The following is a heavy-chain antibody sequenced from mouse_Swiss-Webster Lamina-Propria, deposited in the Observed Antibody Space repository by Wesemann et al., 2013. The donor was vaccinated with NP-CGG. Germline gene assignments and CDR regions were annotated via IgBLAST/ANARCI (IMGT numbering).Heavy chain of an antibody. V-gene: IGHV9-3-1*01. Sequence: QIQLVQSGPELKKPGETVKISCKASGYTFTNYGMNWVKQAPGKGLKWMGWINTYTGEPTYADDFKGRFAFSLETSASTAYLQINNLKNEDTATYFCARSGLGRWFAYWGQGTLVTVSA. D-gene: IGHD4-1*01. CDR1: GYTFTNYG. J-gene: IGHJ3*01. CDR2: INTYTGEP. CDR3: ARSGLGRWFAY.